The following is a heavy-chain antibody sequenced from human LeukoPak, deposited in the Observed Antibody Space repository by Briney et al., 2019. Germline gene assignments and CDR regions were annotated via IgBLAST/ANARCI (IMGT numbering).Heavy chain of an antibody. CDR1: GYTFTSYD. CDR2: MNPNSGNT. V-gene: IGHV1-8*01. D-gene: IGHD3-9*01. J-gene: IGHJ4*02. Sequence: GASVKVSCKASGYTFTSYDINWVPQATGQGLGWIGWMNPNSGNTGYAQKFQGRVTMTRNTSISTAYMELSSLRSEDTAVFFRAGDGIRYFDWLPHLDYWGQGTLVTVSS. CDR3: AGDGIRYFDWLPHLDY.